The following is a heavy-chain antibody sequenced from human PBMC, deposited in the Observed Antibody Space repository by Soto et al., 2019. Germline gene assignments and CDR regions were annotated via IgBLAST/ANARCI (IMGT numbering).Heavy chain of an antibody. D-gene: IGHD5-12*01. V-gene: IGHV1-69*01. Sequence: QVQLVQSGAEVRKPGSSVKVSCKASGGTFSRHAISWVRQAPGQGLEWMGGIIPIFGTANHAQKFQGRVTIIADESTSTAYMELSSLRSEDTAVYYCARDMDGYNRGAFDSWGQGTMVTVSS. J-gene: IGHJ3*02. CDR2: IIPIFGTA. CDR3: ARDMDGYNRGAFDS. CDR1: GGTFSRHA.